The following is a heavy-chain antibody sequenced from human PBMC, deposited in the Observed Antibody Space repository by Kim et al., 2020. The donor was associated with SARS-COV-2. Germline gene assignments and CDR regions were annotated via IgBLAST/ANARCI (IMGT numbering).Heavy chain of an antibody. V-gene: IGHV3-9*01. CDR3: AKDLFGYSYGPTWGYYFDY. J-gene: IGHJ4*02. CDR1: GFTFDDYA. CDR2: ISWNSGSI. Sequence: GGSLRLSCAASGFTFDDYAMHWVRQAPGKGLEWVSGISWNSGSIGYADSVKGRFTISRDNAKNSLYLQMNSLRAEDTALYYCAKDLFGYSYGPTWGYYFDYWGQGTLVTVSS. D-gene: IGHD5-18*01.